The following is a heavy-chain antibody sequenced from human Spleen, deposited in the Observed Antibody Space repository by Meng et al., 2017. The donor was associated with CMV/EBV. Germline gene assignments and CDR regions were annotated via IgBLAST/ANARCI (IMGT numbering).Heavy chain of an antibody. CDR1: GGSISRSTYY. J-gene: IGHJ5*02. V-gene: IGHV4-39*07. CDR3: ARTPSFKWFDP. Sequence: TCTVSGGSISRSTYYWGWIRQHPGKGLEWIGSIYYSGSTYYNPSLKSRVTLSVDTSKNQFSLRLSSVTAADTAMYYCARTPSFKWFDPWAREPWSPSPQ. CDR2: IYYSGST. D-gene: IGHD3-16*01.